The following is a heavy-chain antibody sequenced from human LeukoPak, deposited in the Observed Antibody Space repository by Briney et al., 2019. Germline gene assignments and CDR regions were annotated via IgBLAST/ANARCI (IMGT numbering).Heavy chain of an antibody. Sequence: TGGSLRLSCAASGFTFSDYYMSWIRQAPGKGLECVSYISSSGLTIYYADSVKGRFTISRDNAKNSLYLQMNSLRAEDTAVYYCARDRDRSPGIAAAGTSGGYWGQGTLVTVSS. V-gene: IGHV3-11*04. D-gene: IGHD6-13*01. CDR2: ISSSGLTI. CDR3: ARDRDRSPGIAAAGTSGGY. J-gene: IGHJ4*02. CDR1: GFTFSDYY.